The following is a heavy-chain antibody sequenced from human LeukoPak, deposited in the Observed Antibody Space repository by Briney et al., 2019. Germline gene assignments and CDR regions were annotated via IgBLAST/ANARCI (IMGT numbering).Heavy chain of an antibody. J-gene: IGHJ4*02. CDR2: INPNSGGT. Sequence: ASVKVSCKASGYTFTGYYMHWVRQAPGRGLEWMGWINPNSGGTNYAQKFQGRVTMTRDTSISTAYMELSRLRSDDTAVYYCARRHSYCGGECYPFDYWGQGTLVTVSS. CDR1: GYTFTGYY. CDR3: ARRHSYCGGECYPFDY. D-gene: IGHD2-21*01. V-gene: IGHV1-2*02.